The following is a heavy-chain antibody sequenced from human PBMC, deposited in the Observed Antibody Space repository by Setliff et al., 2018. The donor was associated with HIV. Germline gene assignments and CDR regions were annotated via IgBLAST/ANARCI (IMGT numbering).Heavy chain of an antibody. J-gene: IGHJ4*02. CDR1: GGSISGGVHY. CDR3: ARGRHAGTGAYSGGFYYFDP. Sequence: SSETLSLTCTVSGGSISGGVHYWSWIRQHPGKGLEWIGYIHYSGSTHYNPSLKSRITISLDTSKNQFSLELTSVTAADTGLYYCARGRHAGTGAYSGGFYYFDPWGQGALVT. CDR2: IHYSGST. V-gene: IGHV4-31*03. D-gene: IGHD3-16*01.